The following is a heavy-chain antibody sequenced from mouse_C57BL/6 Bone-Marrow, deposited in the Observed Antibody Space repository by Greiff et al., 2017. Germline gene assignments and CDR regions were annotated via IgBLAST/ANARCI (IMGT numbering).Heavy chain of an antibody. CDR3: ARDRGGYFDV. J-gene: IGHJ1*03. CDR2: ISDGGSYT. CDR1: GFTFSSYA. D-gene: IGHD3-1*01. V-gene: IGHV5-4*01. Sequence: VQLKESGGGLVKPGGSLKLSCAASGFTFSSYAMSWVRQTPEQRLEWVATISDGGSYTYYPDNVKGRFTISRDNAKNNLYLQMSHLKSEDTAMYYCARDRGGYFDVWGTGTTVTVSS.